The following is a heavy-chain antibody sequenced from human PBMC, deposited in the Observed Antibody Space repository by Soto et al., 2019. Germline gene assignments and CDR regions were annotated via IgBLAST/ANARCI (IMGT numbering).Heavy chain of an antibody. Sequence: GGLRLSCAASGFTFSSYAMSWVRQAPGKGLEWVSAISGSGGSTYYADSVKGRFTISRDNSKNTLYLQMNSLRAEDTAVYYCAKQLTRGYYFDYWGQGTLVTVSS. CDR1: GFTFSSYA. CDR2: ISGSGGST. V-gene: IGHV3-23*01. J-gene: IGHJ4*02. CDR3: AKQLTRGYYFDY.